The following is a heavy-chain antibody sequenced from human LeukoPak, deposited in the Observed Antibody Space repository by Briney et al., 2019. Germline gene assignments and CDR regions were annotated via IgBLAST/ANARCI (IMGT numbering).Heavy chain of an antibody. D-gene: IGHD1-1*01. CDR3: ARANENYFDY. CDR2: IIPNNGGT. Sequence: ASVKVSCKTSGYTFTAYYMHWVRQAPGQGLEWMGWIIPNNGGTNYARKFQGRVTMTRDTSISTAFMELSRLRPDDTAIYYCARANENYFDYWGQGTLVTVSS. V-gene: IGHV1-2*02. CDR1: GYTFTAYY. J-gene: IGHJ4*02.